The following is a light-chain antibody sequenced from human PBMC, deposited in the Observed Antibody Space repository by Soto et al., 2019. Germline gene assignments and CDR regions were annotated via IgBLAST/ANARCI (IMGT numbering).Light chain of an antibody. J-gene: IGKJ4*01. CDR2: DVS. CDR3: LQVYSYPLA. V-gene: IGKV1-6*01. CDR1: QAIRND. Sequence: AIQMTQSPSSLSASIGDRVTITCRASQAIRNDVGWYQQKAGKPPKLLIYDVSTLQRGVPSRFSGSGSGTDFTLTVSSLQPEDSATYYCLQVYSYPLAFGGGTKVEIK.